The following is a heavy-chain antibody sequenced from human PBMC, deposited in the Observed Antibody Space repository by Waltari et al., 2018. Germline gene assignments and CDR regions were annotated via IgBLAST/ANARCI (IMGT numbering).Heavy chain of an antibody. D-gene: IGHD7-27*01. J-gene: IGHJ4*02. CDR2: DGKDERGP. Sequence: EVQLVESGGGSVQPGGSLRLSCTASGFIFSDYWMHWVRQVPGKGLLWVSHDGKDERGPTYADSVKGRFTISRDNAKNTVYLQMDSLRVEDTAIYYCARDTPGDGIDYWGQGTLVTVSS. CDR1: GFIFSDYW. CDR3: ARDTPGDGIDY. V-gene: IGHV3-74*03.